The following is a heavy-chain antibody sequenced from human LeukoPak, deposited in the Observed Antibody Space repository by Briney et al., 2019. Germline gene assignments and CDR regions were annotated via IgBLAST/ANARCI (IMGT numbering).Heavy chain of an antibody. CDR3: SRSSQISGSYFTDY. D-gene: IGHD1-26*01. CDR1: GYTLTGHY. Sequence: GASVKVSCKASGYTLTGHYLHWVRQAPGQGLEWMGWINPNTGGTTYGQKFQGRVTMTRDTSISTVNMELSRLRSDDTAVYYCSRSSQISGSYFTDYWGQGTLVTVSS. V-gene: IGHV1-2*02. J-gene: IGHJ4*02. CDR2: INPNTGGT.